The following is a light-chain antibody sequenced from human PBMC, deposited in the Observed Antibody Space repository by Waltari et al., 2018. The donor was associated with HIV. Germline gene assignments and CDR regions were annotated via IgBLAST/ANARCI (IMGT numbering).Light chain of an antibody. CDR3: QQYYDTPFT. J-gene: IGKJ3*01. CDR2: WAS. Sequence: DLVMTQSPDSLAVSLGERATIHCKSSQSVLYSSNNKNYLAWYQQKPGQPPKLLIYWASTRESGVPDRFSGSGSGTDFTLTISSLQAEDVAVYYCQQYYDTPFTFGPGTKVDIK. CDR1: QSVLYSSNNKNY. V-gene: IGKV4-1*01.